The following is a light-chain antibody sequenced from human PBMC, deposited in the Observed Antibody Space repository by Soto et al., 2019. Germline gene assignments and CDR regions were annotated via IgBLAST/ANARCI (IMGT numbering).Light chain of an antibody. CDR3: QQYNTWLWT. CDR1: QNVNAN. V-gene: IGKV3-15*01. CDR2: GAS. Sequence: EVVMTQSPATLSVSPGERATLSCRASQNVNANLAWYQQKPGQAPRLLIHGASTRATGIPARFSGSGFGTEFILTITSLQSEDFAVYYCQQYNTWLWTFGQGTKV. J-gene: IGKJ1*01.